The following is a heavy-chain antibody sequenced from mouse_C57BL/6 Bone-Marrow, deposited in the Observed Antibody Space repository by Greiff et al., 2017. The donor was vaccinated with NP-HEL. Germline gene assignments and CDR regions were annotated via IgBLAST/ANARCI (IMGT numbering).Heavy chain of an antibody. J-gene: IGHJ1*03. Sequence: VQLQQSGAELVRPGASVKLSCTASGFNIKDDYMHWVKQRPEQGLEWIGWIDPENGDTEYASKFQGKATITADTSSNTAYLQLSSLTSEVTAVYYCTADRVIYYYGSSYWYFDVWGTGTTVTVSS. D-gene: IGHD1-1*01. CDR2: IDPENGDT. CDR1: GFNIKDDY. V-gene: IGHV14-4*01. CDR3: TADRVIYYYGSSYWYFDV.